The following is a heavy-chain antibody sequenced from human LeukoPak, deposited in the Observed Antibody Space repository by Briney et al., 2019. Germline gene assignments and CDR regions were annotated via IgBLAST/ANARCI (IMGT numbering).Heavy chain of an antibody. CDR3: AKLATSDTGETY. CDR1: GYTFTSNH. J-gene: IGHJ4*02. CDR2: INPSGDST. Sequence: ASVKVSCKASGYTFTSNHIHWVRQAPGQGLEWMGVINPSGDSTTYAQNFQGRVTMTRDTSTSTVYMELRSLRSEDTAIYYCAKLATSDTGETYWGQGTLVTVSS. D-gene: IGHD3-16*01. V-gene: IGHV1-46*01.